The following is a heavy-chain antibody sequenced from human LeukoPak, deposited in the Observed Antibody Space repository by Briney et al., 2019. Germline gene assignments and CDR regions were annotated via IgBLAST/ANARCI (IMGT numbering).Heavy chain of an antibody. J-gene: IGHJ4*02. Sequence: GSSVKVSCKASGGTFSSYAISWVRQAPGQGLEWMGGIIPIFGTANYAQKFQGRVTITADKSTSTAYMELSSLRSEDTAVYYCARDLSGSYTHFDYWGQGTLVTVSS. D-gene: IGHD1-26*01. V-gene: IGHV1-69*06. CDR3: ARDLSGSYTHFDY. CDR1: GGTFSSYA. CDR2: IIPIFGTA.